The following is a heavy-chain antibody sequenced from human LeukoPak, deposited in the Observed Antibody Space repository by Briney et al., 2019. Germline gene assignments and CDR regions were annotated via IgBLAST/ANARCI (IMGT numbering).Heavy chain of an antibody. CDR2: ISYDGSNK. V-gene: IGHV3-30*03. D-gene: IGHD3-16*01. J-gene: IGHJ4*02. Sequence: GGSLRLSCAASGFTFSSYGMHWARQAPGKGLEWVAVISYDGSNKYYADSVKGRFTISRDNSKNTLYLQMNSLRAEDTAVYYCEAEGEYWGQGTLVTVSS. CDR1: GFTFSSYG. CDR3: EAEGEY.